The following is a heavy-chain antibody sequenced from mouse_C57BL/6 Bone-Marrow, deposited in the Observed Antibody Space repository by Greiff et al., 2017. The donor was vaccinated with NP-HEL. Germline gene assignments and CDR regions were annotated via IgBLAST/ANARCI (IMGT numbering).Heavy chain of an antibody. V-gene: IGHV1-80*01. CDR2: IYPGDGDT. Sequence: VQLQQSGAELVKPGASVKISCKASGYAFSSYWMNWVKQRPGKGLEWIGQIYPGDGDTNYNGKFKGKATLTAAKSSRTAYMQLSSLTSEDSAVYFCARRGVWYYFDYWGQGTTLTVSS. CDR1: GYAFSSYW. CDR3: ARRGVWYYFDY. J-gene: IGHJ2*01. D-gene: IGHD2-10*02.